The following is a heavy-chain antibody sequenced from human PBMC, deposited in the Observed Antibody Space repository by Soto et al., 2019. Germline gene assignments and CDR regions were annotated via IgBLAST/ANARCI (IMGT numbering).Heavy chain of an antibody. CDR1: GFKFSDYA. D-gene: IGHD6-13*01. V-gene: IGHV3-23*01. CDR3: VKDWTGSTCPCMDV. Sequence: EVQLLESGGGLVQPGGSLRLSCPASGFKFSDYAMTWVRQAPGKGLEWVSTISGGDERTYYADSVKGRFSISRDNPRNTVYLQMNNLRAEDTALYHCVKDWTGSTCPCMDVWGQGTTVTVSS. J-gene: IGHJ6*02. CDR2: ISGGDERT.